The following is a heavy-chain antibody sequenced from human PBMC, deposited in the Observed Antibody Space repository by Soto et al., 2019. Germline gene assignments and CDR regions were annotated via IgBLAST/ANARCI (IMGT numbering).Heavy chain of an antibody. J-gene: IGHJ6*02. CDR3: AKDITVAGSRWGYYYYYGLDV. Sequence: QVQLVESGGGVVQPGRSLRLSCAASGFTFSSYGMHWVCQAPGKGLEWVAVISYDGSNKYYADSVKGRLTISRDNSKNNLYLQMNSLRAEDTDVYYCAKDITVAGSRWGYYYYYGLDVWGQGTTVTVSS. D-gene: IGHD6-19*01. V-gene: IGHV3-30*18. CDR1: GFTFSSYG. CDR2: ISYDGSNK.